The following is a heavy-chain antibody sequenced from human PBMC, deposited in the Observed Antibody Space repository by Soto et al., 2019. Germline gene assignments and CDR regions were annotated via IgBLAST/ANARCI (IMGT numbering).Heavy chain of an antibody. J-gene: IGHJ3*02. CDR3: ASEVAGYGDYGGGAFDI. CDR2: ISSSSSTI. CDR1: GFTFSSYS. Sequence: GGSLRLSCAASGFTFSSYSMNWVRQAPGKGLEWVSYISSSSSTIYYADSVKGRFTISRDNAKNSLYLQMNSLRAEDTAVYYCASEVAGYGDYGGGAFDIWGQGTMVTVSS. D-gene: IGHD4-17*01. V-gene: IGHV3-48*01.